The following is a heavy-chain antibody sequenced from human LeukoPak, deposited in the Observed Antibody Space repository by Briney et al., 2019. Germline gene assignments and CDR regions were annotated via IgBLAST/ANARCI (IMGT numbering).Heavy chain of an antibody. Sequence: PSETLSLTCTDSGGSISSYYWSWIRQPAGKGLEWIGRIYTSGSTNYNPSLKSRVTMSVDTSKNQFSLKLSSVTAADTAVYYCARDPNGPERSEVHITIFGVFSSVRGYFFYWGQGPRVTVSS. CDR2: IYTSGST. CDR3: ARDPNGPERSEVHITIFGVFSSVRGYFFY. V-gene: IGHV4-4*07. D-gene: IGHD3-3*01. J-gene: IGHJ4*02. CDR1: GGSISSYY.